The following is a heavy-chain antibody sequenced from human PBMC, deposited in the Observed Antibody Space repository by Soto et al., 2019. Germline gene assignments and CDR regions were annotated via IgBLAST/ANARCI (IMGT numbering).Heavy chain of an antibody. CDR1: GGSISCGDYY. CDR3: ARDYIASHYYGMDV. CDR2: IYYSGST. V-gene: IGHV4-30-4*01. Sequence: PSETLSLTCTVSGGSISCGDYYWSWIRQPPGKGLEWIGYIYYSGSTYYNPSLKSRVTISVDTSKNQFSLKLSSVTAADTAVYYCARDYIASHYYGMDVWGQGTTVTVSS. J-gene: IGHJ6*02. D-gene: IGHD1-26*01.